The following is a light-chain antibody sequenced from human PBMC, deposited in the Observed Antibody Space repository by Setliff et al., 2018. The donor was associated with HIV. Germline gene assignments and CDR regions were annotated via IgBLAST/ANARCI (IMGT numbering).Light chain of an antibody. CDR3: NSYRIGSTLYV. J-gene: IGLJ1*01. CDR1: SSDIGGYNY. Sequence: QSVLTQPASVSGSPGQSITISCTGTSSDIGGYNYVSWYQQHPGKAPKLMIYDVHKRPSGVSNRFSGSKSGNKASRTISGLQAEDEAAYYCNSYRIGSTLYVFGTGTKVPVL. CDR2: DVH. V-gene: IGLV2-14*03.